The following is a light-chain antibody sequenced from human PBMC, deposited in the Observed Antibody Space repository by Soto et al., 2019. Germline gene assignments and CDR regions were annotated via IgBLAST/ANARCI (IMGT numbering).Light chain of an antibody. CDR2: DAS. J-gene: IGKJ1*01. Sequence: EIVLTQSPATLSLSPGERATLSCGASQSVSNSYLAWYQQKPGLAPRLLIYDASSRATGIPDRFSGSGSGTDFTLTISRLDPEDFAVYYCQQYGRSPRTFGQGTKVEIK. CDR3: QQYGRSPRT. CDR1: QSVSNSY. V-gene: IGKV3D-20*01.